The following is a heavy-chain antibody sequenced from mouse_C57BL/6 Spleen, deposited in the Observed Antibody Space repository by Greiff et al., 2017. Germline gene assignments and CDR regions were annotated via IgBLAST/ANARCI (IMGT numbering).Heavy chain of an antibody. CDR3: ARYGSGSFDY. V-gene: IGHV1-80*01. J-gene: IGHJ2*01. D-gene: IGHD3-2*02. CDR1: GYAFSSYW. Sequence: QVQLQHSGAELVKPGASVKISCKASGYAFSSYWMNWVKHRPGTGLEWIGQIYPGDGDTNYNGKFKGKATLTADKSSSTAYMQHSSLTAEDSAVYFCARYGSGSFDYWGQGTTLTVSS. CDR2: IYPGDGDT.